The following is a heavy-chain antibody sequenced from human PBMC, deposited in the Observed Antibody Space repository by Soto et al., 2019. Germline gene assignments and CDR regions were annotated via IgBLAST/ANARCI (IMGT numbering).Heavy chain of an antibody. CDR3: ARDTNYYDSSGYYPGGTDY. V-gene: IGHV3-33*01. D-gene: IGHD3-22*01. CDR2: IWYDGSNK. CDR1: GFTFSSYG. J-gene: IGHJ4*02. Sequence: QVQLVESGGGVVQPGRSLRLSCAASGFTFSSYGMHWVRQAPGKGLEWVAVIWYDGSNKYYADSVKGRFTISRDNSKNTLYLKMNSLRAEDTAVYYWARDTNYYDSSGYYPGGTDYWGQGPLVTVSS.